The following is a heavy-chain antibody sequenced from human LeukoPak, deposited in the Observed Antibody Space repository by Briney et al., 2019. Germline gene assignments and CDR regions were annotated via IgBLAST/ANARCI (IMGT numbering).Heavy chain of an antibody. V-gene: IGHV4-38-2*02. CDR1: GYSISSGYY. D-gene: IGHD4/OR15-4a*01. Sequence: SETLSLTCAVSGYSISSGYYWAWIRQPPGKGLEWIGSIYHSGSTYYNPSLKSRVTISVDTSKNQFFLRLSSMTAADTAVYYCARDLPLRSMDVWGKGTTVTVSS. J-gene: IGHJ6*03. CDR3: ARDLPLRSMDV. CDR2: IYHSGST.